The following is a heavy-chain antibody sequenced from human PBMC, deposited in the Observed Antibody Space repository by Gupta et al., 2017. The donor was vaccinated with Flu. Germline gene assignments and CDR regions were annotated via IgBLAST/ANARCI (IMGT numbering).Heavy chain of an antibody. Sequence: QVQLVESGGGVVQPGRSLRLSCAASGFTLNSYGMHWVRQAPGKGLEWVAIISYDGIQRYYADFVKGQCTISRDNSKNTLYMKINSLRAEDTAGYYCAKDLGHCISTNCDRGADYWGQGTLVTVSS. CDR1: GFTLNSYG. CDR3: AKDLGHCISTNCDRGADY. J-gene: IGHJ4*02. D-gene: IGHD2-2*02. V-gene: IGHV3-30*18. CDR2: ISYDGIQR.